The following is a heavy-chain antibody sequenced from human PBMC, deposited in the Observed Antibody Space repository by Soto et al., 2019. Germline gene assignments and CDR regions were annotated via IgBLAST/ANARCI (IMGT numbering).Heavy chain of an antibody. V-gene: IGHV3-30*18. D-gene: IGHD3-3*01. Sequence: QVQLVESGGGVVQPGRSLRLSCAASGFTFSSYGMHWVRQAPGKGLEWVAVISYDGSNKYYADSVKGRFTISRDNSKNTLHLQMNSLRAEDTAVYYCAKDLKASVTIFGVVTGYYGMDVWGQGTTVTVSS. CDR2: ISYDGSNK. CDR3: AKDLKASVTIFGVVTGYYGMDV. CDR1: GFTFSSYG. J-gene: IGHJ6*02.